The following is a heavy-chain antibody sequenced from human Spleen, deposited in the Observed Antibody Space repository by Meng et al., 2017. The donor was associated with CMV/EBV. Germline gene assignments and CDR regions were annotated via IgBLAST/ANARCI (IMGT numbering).Heavy chain of an antibody. D-gene: IGHD6-13*01. CDR3: ARGRIAAAGFFDY. V-gene: IGHV4-34*01. CDR1: GGSFSGYY. J-gene: IGHJ4*02. CDR2: INHSGST. Sequence: QVQLQQGGAGLLKPSETLSLPCAVYGGSFSGYYWSWIRQPPGKGLEWIGEINHSGSTNYNPSLKSRVTISVDTSKNQFSLKLSSVTAADTAVYYCARGRIAAAGFFDYWGQGTLVTVSS.